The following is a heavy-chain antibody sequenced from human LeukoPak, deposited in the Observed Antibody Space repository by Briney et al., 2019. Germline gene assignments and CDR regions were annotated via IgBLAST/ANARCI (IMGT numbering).Heavy chain of an antibody. CDR3: ARDLATEYYDFWSGYLVPDY. CDR2: ISAYNGNT. CDR1: GYTFTSYG. D-gene: IGHD3-3*01. Sequence: GASVKVSCKASGYTFTSYGISWVRQAPGQGLEWMGWISAYNGNTNYAQKLQGRVTMTTDTSTSTAYMELRSLRSDDTAVYYCARDLATEYYDFWSGYLVPDYWGQGTLVTVSS. V-gene: IGHV1-18*01. J-gene: IGHJ4*02.